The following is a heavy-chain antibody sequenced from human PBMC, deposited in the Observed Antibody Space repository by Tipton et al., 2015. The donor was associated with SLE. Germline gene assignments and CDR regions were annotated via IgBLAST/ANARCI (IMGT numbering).Heavy chain of an antibody. Sequence: RSLRLSCAASGFTFSSYAMHWVRQAPGKGLEWVAVIWYDGSNKYYADSVKGRFTISRDNSKNTLYLQMNSLRAEDTAVYYCAKDIAAADDAFDIWGQGTMVTVSS. CDR3: AKDIAAADDAFDI. CDR1: GFTFSSYA. J-gene: IGHJ3*02. CDR2: IWYDGSNK. V-gene: IGHV3-33*06. D-gene: IGHD6-13*01.